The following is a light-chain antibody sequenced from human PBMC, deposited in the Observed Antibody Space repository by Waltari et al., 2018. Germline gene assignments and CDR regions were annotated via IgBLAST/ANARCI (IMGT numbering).Light chain of an antibody. V-gene: IGLV1-44*01. CDR1: LSNIQRTT. J-gene: IGLJ3*02. CDR3: AGWDDSLNGPV. Sequence: QSVLTQPPSASGTPGQRVTISCSGRLSNIQRTTVNCYRQLPGTAPNLLIYGDNQRPSGVPDRFSGSKSGTSASLAISGLQSADEADYYCAGWDDSLNGPVFGGGTKLTVL. CDR2: GDN.